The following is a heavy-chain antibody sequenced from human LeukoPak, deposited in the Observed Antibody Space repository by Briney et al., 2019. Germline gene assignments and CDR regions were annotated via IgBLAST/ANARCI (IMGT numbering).Heavy chain of an antibody. D-gene: IGHD3-3*01. CDR2: IYYSGST. Sequence: SETLSLTCAVSGGSISSSNWWSWVRQPPGKGLEWIGYIYYSGSTNYNPSLKSRVTISVDTSKNQFSLKLSSVTAADTAVYYCARAYDFWSGYSPWFDPWGQGTLVTVSS. V-gene: IGHV4-4*02. CDR1: GGSISSSNW. CDR3: ARAYDFWSGYSPWFDP. J-gene: IGHJ5*02.